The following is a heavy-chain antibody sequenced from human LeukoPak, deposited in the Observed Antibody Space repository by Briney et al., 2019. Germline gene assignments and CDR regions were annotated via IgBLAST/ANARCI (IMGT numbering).Heavy chain of an antibody. CDR2: ISYDGSNK. D-gene: IGHD2-2*01. CDR3: ARDGYCSSTSCYRAYYYYYRDV. CDR1: GFTFSSYA. V-gene: IGHV3-30-3*01. Sequence: GGSLRLSRAASGFTFSSYAMHWVRQAPGKGLEWVAVISYDGSNKYYADSVKGRFTISRDNSKNTLYLQMNSLRAEDTAVYYCARDGYCSSTSCYRAYYYYYRDVWGKGTTVTVSS. J-gene: IGHJ6*03.